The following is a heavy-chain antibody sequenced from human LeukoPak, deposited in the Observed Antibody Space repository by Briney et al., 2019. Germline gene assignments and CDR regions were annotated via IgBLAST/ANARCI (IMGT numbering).Heavy chain of an antibody. J-gene: IGHJ4*02. CDR1: GGSISSSSYY. D-gene: IGHD3-10*01. Sequence: PSETLSLTCTVSGGSISSSSYYWGWIRQPPGKGLEWIGSIYYSGSTYYNPSLKSRVTISVDTSKNQFSLKLSSVTAADTAVYYCARETMVRGVPYYFDYWGQGTLVTVSS. CDR3: ARETMVRGVPYYFDY. V-gene: IGHV4-39*07. CDR2: IYYSGST.